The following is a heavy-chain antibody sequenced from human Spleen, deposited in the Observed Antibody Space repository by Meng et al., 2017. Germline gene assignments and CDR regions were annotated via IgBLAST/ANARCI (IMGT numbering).Heavy chain of an antibody. Sequence: QPQLQESGPGLVKPSEALSLTCSVSGGSISTSGYYWGWIRQPPGKGLEWIGSIGHSGFTYYTPSLKSRVTVSIDTSRNQFSLWLTSVTAADTAVYYCAGDFDGSGWFDPWGQGTLVTVSS. J-gene: IGHJ5*02. CDR2: IGHSGFT. D-gene: IGHD1-26*01. CDR3: AGDFDGSGWFDP. V-gene: IGHV4-39*02. CDR1: GGSISTSGYY.